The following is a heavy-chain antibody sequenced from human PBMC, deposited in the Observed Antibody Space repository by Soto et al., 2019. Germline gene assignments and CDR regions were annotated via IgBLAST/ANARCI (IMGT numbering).Heavy chain of an antibody. J-gene: IGHJ5*02. CDR3: ARAPKYSSGFDP. D-gene: IGHD6-25*01. CDR1: GYTFTGYY. V-gene: IGHV1-2*02. Sequence: QVQLVQSGAEVKKPGASVKVSCKASGYTFTGYYMHWVRQAPGQGLEWMGWINPNSGGTNYAQKFQGRVTMTRNTSISTAYMELSSLRSEDTAVYYCARAPKYSSGFDPWGQGTLVTVSS. CDR2: INPNSGGT.